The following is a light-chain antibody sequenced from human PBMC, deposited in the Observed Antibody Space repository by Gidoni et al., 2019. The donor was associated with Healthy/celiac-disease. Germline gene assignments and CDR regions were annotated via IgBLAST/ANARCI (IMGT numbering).Light chain of an antibody. V-gene: IGLV2-14*03. J-gene: IGLJ1*01. Sequence: QSALTQPASVSGSPGQSITISCTGTSSDVGGYNSVSWYQQHPGKAPKPMIYDVSNRPSGCSNRCSGSKSGNTASLTISGLQAEDEADYYCSSYTSSSTGVFGTGTKVTVL. CDR1: SSDVGGYNS. CDR3: SSYTSSSTGV. CDR2: DVS.